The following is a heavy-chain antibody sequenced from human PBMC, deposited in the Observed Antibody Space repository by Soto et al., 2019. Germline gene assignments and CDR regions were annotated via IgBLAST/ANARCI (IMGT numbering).Heavy chain of an antibody. D-gene: IGHD1-1*01. J-gene: IGHJ4*02. CDR2: INAGNGNT. CDR3: ARDSPGSTITPPYY. Sequence: QVPLVQSGAEVKKPGASVKVSCKASGYTFTSYAMHWVRQAPGQRLEWMGWINAGNGNTKYSQKFQGRVTITRDTSASTAYMELSSLRSEDTAVYYCARDSPGSTITPPYYWGQGTLVTVSS. CDR1: GYTFTSYA. V-gene: IGHV1-3*01.